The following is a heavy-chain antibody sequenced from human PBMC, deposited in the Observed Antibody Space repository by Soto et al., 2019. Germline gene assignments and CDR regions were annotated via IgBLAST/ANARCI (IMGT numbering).Heavy chain of an antibody. Sequence: QVQLQESGPGLVKPSETLSLTCTVSGASISSYFWNWIRQPPGKGLEWIGNMHYSGTTNYNPSRKSRLTISVDTSKNHFSLKLSSVTAADTAIYYCAAGNDYWGQGTLVTVSS. CDR3: AAGNDY. V-gene: IGHV4-59*01. J-gene: IGHJ4*02. D-gene: IGHD6-13*01. CDR1: GASISSYF. CDR2: MHYSGTT.